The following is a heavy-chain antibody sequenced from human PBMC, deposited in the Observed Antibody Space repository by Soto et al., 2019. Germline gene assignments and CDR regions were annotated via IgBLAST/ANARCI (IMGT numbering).Heavy chain of an antibody. J-gene: IGHJ4*02. CDR3: AKVGELAVGGFDY. D-gene: IGHD2-15*01. V-gene: IGHV3-23*01. CDR1: GFTFSSYA. Sequence: EVQLLESGGGLVQPGGSLRLSCAASGFTFSSYAMSWVRQAPGKGLEWVSRISDTGGSTYYADSVKGRFIISRDSSKNTLYLQMNSLRADDTAIYYCAKVGELAVGGFDYWGQGTLVTVSS. CDR2: ISDTGGST.